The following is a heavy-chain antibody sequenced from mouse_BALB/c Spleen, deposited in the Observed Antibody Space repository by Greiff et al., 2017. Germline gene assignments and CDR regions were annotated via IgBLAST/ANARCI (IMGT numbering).Heavy chain of an antibody. CDR3: ASYDYDAMDY. CDR2: IDPYNGGT. V-gene: IGHV1S135*01. Sequence: LVESGPELVKPGASVKVSCKASGYAFTSYNMYWVKQSHGKSLEWIGYIDPYNGGTSYNQKFKGKATLTVDKSSSTAYMHLNSLTSEDSAVYYCASYDYDAMDYWGQGTSVTVSS. J-gene: IGHJ4*01. CDR1: GYAFTSYN.